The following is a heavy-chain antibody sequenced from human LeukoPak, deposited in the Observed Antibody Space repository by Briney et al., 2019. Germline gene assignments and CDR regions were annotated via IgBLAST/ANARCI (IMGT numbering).Heavy chain of an antibody. Sequence: PGGSLRLSCAASEFSFSNYSMNWVRQALGKGLEWVSSISSSSRHISYADSVKGRFNISRDNAKNSLYLQMNSLRAEDTAVYYCARDYYVSGGYGGGFGMDVWGQGTTVTVSS. CDR3: ARDYYVSGGYGGGFGMDV. J-gene: IGHJ6*02. CDR2: ISSSSRHI. D-gene: IGHD3-10*01. CDR1: EFSFSNYS. V-gene: IGHV3-21*01.